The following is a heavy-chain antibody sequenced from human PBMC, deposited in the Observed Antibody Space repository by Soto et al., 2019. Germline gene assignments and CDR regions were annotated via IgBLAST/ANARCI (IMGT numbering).Heavy chain of an antibody. CDR2: ISSSGSTI. J-gene: IGHJ3*02. CDR3: ASPKTTDEHCSGGSCPTYDAFDI. CDR1: GFTFSDYY. D-gene: IGHD2-15*01. Sequence: GSLRLSCAASGFTFSDYYMSWIRQAPGKGLEWVSYISSSGSTIYYADSVKGRFTISRDNAKNSLYLQMNSLRAEDTAVYYCASPKTTDEHCSGGSCPTYDAFDIWGQGTMVTAS. V-gene: IGHV3-11*01.